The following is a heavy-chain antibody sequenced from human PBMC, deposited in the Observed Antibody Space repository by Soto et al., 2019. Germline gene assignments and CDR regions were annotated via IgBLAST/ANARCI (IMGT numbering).Heavy chain of an antibody. V-gene: IGHV3-21*01. CDR3: ARARDGYYYGMDV. J-gene: IGHJ6*04. CDR1: GFTFSSYS. Sequence: SLRLSCAASGFTFSSYSMNWVRQAPGKGLEWVSSISSSSSYIYYADSVKGRFTISRDNAKNSLYLQMNSLRAEDTAVYYCARARDGYYYGMDVWGKGTTVTVSS. CDR2: ISSSSSYI. D-gene: IGHD2-21*01.